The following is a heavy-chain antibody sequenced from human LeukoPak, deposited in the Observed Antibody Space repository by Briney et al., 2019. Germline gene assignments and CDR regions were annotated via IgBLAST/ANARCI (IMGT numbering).Heavy chain of an antibody. V-gene: IGHV4-39*01. Sequence: SETLSLTCTVSGGSISSSSYYWGWLRQPPGKGLEWIGSIYYSGSTYYNPSLKSRVTISVDTSKNQFSLKLSSVTAADTAVYYCARPGIAAAGPIDYYGMDVWGQGTTVTVSS. CDR3: ARPGIAAAGPIDYYGMDV. D-gene: IGHD6-13*01. CDR2: IYYSGST. CDR1: GGSISSSSYY. J-gene: IGHJ6*02.